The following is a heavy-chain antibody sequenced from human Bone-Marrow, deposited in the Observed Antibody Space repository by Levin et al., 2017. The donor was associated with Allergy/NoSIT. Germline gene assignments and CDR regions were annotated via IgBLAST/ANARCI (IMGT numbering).Heavy chain of an antibody. D-gene: IGHD3-10*01. CDR1: GFIIRNNY. V-gene: IGHV3-53*01. J-gene: IGHJ6*02. CDR3: AGKHQVPTGNYGLDV. CDR2: IYSSGYE. Sequence: GGSLRLSCAASGFIIRNNYIAWLRQAPGQGLEWVSVIYSSGYEHYTDAVKGRFTISRDNSKNTVSLQMNSLRADDTAVYYCAGKHQVPTGNYGLDVWGQGTTVTVSS.